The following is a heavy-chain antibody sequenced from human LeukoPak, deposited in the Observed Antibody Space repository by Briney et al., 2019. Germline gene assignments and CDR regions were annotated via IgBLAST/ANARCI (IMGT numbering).Heavy chain of an antibody. Sequence: GGSLRLSCAASGFAFSSYGMHWVRQAPGKGLEWVALIRYDGSNKYYADSVKGRFTISRDNSKNTLYLQMNSLRAEDTAVYYCAKVGPSVAGIDYWGQGILVTVSS. CDR2: IRYDGSNK. V-gene: IGHV3-30*02. J-gene: IGHJ4*02. CDR3: AKVGPSVAGIDY. CDR1: GFAFSSYG. D-gene: IGHD6-19*01.